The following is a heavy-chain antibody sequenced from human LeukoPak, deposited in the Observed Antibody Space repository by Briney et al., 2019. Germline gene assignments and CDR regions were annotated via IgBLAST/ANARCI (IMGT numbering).Heavy chain of an antibody. CDR2: IRGSDGGT. Sequence: PGGSLRLSCTVSGFTFSSYAMTWVRQAPGKGLEWVSSIRGSDGGTHYAGSVKGRFTISRDNSKNTLFLQMNSLRGEDTAIYYCARDPNGDYIGAFDMGGPGTMVTVSS. CDR1: GFTFSSYA. D-gene: IGHD4-17*01. J-gene: IGHJ3*02. CDR3: ARDPNGDYIGAFDM. V-gene: IGHV3-23*01.